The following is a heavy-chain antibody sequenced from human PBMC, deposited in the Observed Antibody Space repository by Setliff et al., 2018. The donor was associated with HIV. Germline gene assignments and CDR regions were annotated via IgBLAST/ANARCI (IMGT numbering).Heavy chain of an antibody. J-gene: IGHJ4*02. CDR1: GGSINNDIYF. CDR2: IYNSGST. D-gene: IGHD3-3*01. Sequence: SETLSLTCTVSGGSINNDIYFWSWIRQYPGKGLEWIGYIYNSGSTNYNPSLTSRVTISADTSRNQFSLKLTSVTAADTAIYYCARGVNFDYWGQGTQVTVSS. V-gene: IGHV4-61*01. CDR3: ARGVNFDY.